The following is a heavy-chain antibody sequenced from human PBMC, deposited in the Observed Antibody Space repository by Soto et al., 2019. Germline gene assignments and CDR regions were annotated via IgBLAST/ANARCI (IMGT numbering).Heavy chain of an antibody. CDR2: MNPKTGNT. V-gene: IGHV1-8*01. J-gene: IGHJ6*02. Sequence: QMQLVQSGAEVKRPGASVKVSCQSAGYTFTFFDVNWVRQAPGQGLEWMGWMNPKTGNTGYPQKFQGRVTMTRDTSINPASWEVSSPRSEDTAVYYCARAPGHCRAGNCYYYGLDVWGQGTTVTVS. D-gene: IGHD2-15*01. CDR1: GYTFTFFD. CDR3: ARAPGHCRAGNCYYYGLDV.